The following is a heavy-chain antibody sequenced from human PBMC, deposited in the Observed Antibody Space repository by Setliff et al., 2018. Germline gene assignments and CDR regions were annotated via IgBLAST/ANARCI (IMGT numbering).Heavy chain of an antibody. CDR3: ASIDWGENFYNTDV. J-gene: IGHJ6*03. D-gene: IGHD7-27*01. CDR1: GFTFSSLW. Sequence: PGGSLRLSCAASGFTFSSLWMSWVRQAPGRGLEWVANINQVGNARYYVDSVKGRFTISRDNAKNTLYLQMNSLRGEDTAVYFCASIDWGENFYNTDVWGKGTTVTVSS. CDR2: INQVGNAR. V-gene: IGHV3-7*01.